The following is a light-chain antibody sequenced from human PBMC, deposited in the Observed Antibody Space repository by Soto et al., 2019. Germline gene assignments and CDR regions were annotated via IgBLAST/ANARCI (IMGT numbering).Light chain of an antibody. V-gene: IGKV3-11*01. J-gene: IGKJ5*01. CDR1: ESISRDY. CDR3: QQRGDWPPIT. CDR2: GAS. Sequence: EIVLTQSPGTLSLSPGQRATLSCRASESISRDYLAWYQQRLGQAPRLLIYGASSGATGIPARFSGSGSGTDFTLTISSLEPEDFAVYYCQQRGDWPPITFGQGTRLEIK.